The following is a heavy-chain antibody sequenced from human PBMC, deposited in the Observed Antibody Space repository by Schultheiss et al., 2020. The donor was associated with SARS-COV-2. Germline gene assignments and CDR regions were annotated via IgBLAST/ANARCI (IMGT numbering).Heavy chain of an antibody. CDR3: ARVRSGSYWFSY. CDR2: ISYDGSNK. CDR1: GFTFSSYG. Sequence: GGSLRLSCAASGFTFSSYGMHWVRQAPGKGLEWVAVISYDGSNKYYADSVKGRFTISRDNVKNSLYLQMNSLRAEDTAVYYCARVRSGSYWFSYWGQGTRVTVSS. J-gene: IGHJ4*02. D-gene: IGHD1-26*01. V-gene: IGHV3-30*12.